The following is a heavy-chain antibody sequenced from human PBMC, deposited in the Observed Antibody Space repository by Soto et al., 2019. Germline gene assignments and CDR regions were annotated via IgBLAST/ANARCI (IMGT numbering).Heavy chain of an antibody. CDR3: AKNLFSSISSYLYSSDGRDV. D-gene: IGHD2-2*01. CDR2: ISAYNGNT. V-gene: IGHV1-18*04. J-gene: IGHJ6*02. Sequence: ASVKVSCQASGYTFTSYGISWVRQAPGQGLEWMGWISAYNGNTNYAQKLQGRVTMTTDTSTSTAYMELRSLRSDDTAVYYCAKNLFSSISSYLYSSDGRDVWGQGTTVTVSS. CDR1: GYTFTSYG.